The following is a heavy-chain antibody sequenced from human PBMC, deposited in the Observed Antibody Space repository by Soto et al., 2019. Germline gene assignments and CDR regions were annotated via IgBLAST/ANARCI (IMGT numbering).Heavy chain of an antibody. CDR3: SRVYYYDSSGYYFVLFAAFDI. V-gene: IGHV4-34*01. Sequence: SETLSLTCAVYGGSFSGYYWSWIRQPPGKGLEWIGEINHSGSTNYNPSLQSRVTISVDTSKNHFSLKLSSVTAADTAVYYCSRVYYYDSSGYYFVLFAAFDIWGQGTMVTVSS. D-gene: IGHD3-22*01. J-gene: IGHJ3*02. CDR2: INHSGST. CDR1: GGSFSGYY.